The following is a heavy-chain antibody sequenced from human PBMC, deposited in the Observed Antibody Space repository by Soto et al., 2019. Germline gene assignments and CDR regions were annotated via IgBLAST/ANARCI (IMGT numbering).Heavy chain of an antibody. CDR1: GGTFSSYT. J-gene: IGHJ6*02. CDR3: ARAVGYGSSLLDV. D-gene: IGHD3-10*01. CDR2: IIPILGIA. Sequence: QVQLVQSGAEVKKPGSSVKVSCKASGGTFSSYTISWVRQAPGQGLEWMGRIIPILGIANYAQKFQGRVTITADKSTSTAYMELSSLISEDTAVYYCARAVGYGSSLLDVWGQGPTVTVSS. V-gene: IGHV1-69*02.